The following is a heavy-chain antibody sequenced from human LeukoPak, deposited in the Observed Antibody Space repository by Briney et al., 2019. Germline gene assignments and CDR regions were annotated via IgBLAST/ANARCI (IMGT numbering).Heavy chain of an antibody. J-gene: IGHJ6*03. V-gene: IGHV1-46*01. Sequence: ASVKVSCKASGYTFTGYYMHWVRQAPGKGLEWMGKINPTGGSTTYAQKFQGRVTMTRDMSTNTVYMELSSLRSDDTAVYYCARNVVVVAATPYHYYYYMDVWGKGTTVTVSS. CDR3: ARNVVVVAATPYHYYYYMDV. D-gene: IGHD2-15*01. CDR1: GYTFTGYY. CDR2: INPTGGST.